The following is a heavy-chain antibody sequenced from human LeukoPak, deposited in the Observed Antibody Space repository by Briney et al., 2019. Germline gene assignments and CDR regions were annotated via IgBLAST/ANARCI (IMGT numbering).Heavy chain of an antibody. Sequence: PGGSLRLSCKASGFTFSSYTMNWVRQAPGKGLVWVSTITGSGDRIHYADSVKGRFTISRDNSKNTLYLQMNSLRAEDTAVYYCAKDSYYYDSSGYYSVNYYYYMDVWGKGTTVTISS. V-gene: IGHV3-23*01. CDR2: ITGSGDRI. D-gene: IGHD3-22*01. J-gene: IGHJ6*03. CDR3: AKDSYYYDSSGYYSVNYYYYMDV. CDR1: GFTFSSYT.